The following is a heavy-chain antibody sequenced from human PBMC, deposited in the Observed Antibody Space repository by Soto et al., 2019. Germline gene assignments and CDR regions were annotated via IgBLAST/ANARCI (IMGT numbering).Heavy chain of an antibody. CDR3: AKRNGATAAPGFDY. CDR1: GFIFISYG. V-gene: IGHV3-23*01. CDR2: ISGGGTYT. D-gene: IGHD6-13*01. J-gene: IGHJ4*02. Sequence: AGGSLRLSCAASGFIFISYGMSWVRQAPGKGLEWVAGISGGGTYTYYADSVQGRFTISRDNSTSTLYLQLNSLRAEDTAIYYCAKRNGATAAPGFDYWGQGTLVTISS.